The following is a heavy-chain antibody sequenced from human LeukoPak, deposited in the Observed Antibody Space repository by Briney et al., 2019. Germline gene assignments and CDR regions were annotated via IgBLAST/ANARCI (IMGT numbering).Heavy chain of an antibody. CDR1: GGSISNYY. Sequence: PSETLSLTCTVSGGSISNYYWSWIRQPPGKGLEWIGYIYYSGSTNYNPSLKSRVTISVDTSKNHFSLKVSSVTAADTAMYYSARHRNNDFDYWGQGALVTVSS. V-gene: IGHV4-59*08. CDR2: IYYSGST. D-gene: IGHD1-14*01. CDR3: ARHRNNDFDY. J-gene: IGHJ4*02.